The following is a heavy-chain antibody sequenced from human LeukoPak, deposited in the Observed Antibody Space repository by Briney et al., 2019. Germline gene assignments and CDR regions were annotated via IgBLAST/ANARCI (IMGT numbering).Heavy chain of an antibody. CDR2: INHSGST. CDR1: GGSFSGYY. D-gene: IGHD6-19*01. CDR3: ARGVAVAGTDVYYYYGMDV. J-gene: IGHJ6*02. Sequence: SETLSLTCAVYGGSFSGYYWSWIRQPPGKGLEWIGEINHSGSTNYNPSLKSRVTISVDTSKNQFSLKLSSVTAADTAVYYCARGVAVAGTDVYYYYGMDVWGQGTTVIVSS. V-gene: IGHV4-34*01.